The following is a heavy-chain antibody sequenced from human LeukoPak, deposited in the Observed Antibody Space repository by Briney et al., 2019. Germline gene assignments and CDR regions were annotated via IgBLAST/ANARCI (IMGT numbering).Heavy chain of an antibody. D-gene: IGHD5-12*01. CDR3: ARGLGSGYDGDPYNWFDP. CDR2: MNPNSGNT. J-gene: IGHJ5*02. V-gene: IGHV1-8*02. Sequence: GASVKVSCKASGYTFTSYGISWVRQATGQGLEWMGWMNPNSGNTGYAQKFQGRVTMTRDTSTSTVYMELSSLRSEDTAVYYCARGLGSGYDGDPYNWFDPWGQGTLVTVSS. CDR1: GYTFTSYG.